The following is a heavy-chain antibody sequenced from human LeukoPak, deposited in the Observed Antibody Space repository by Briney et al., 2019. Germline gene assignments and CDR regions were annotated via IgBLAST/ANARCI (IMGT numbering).Heavy chain of an antibody. J-gene: IGHJ4*02. CDR1: GFTVSSNY. CDR3: ARTSNEYSISYYFDY. Sequence: GGSLRLSCAASGFTVSSNYMSWVRQAPGKGLEWVSVIYSGGSTYYADSVKGRFTISRDNSKNTLYLQMNSLRAEDTAVYYCARTSNEYSISYYFDYWGQGTLVTVSS. CDR2: IYSGGST. D-gene: IGHD6-6*01. V-gene: IGHV3-53*01.